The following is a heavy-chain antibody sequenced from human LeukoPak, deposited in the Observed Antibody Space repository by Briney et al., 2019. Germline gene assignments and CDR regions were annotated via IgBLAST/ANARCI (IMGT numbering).Heavy chain of an antibody. J-gene: IGHJ5*02. CDR1: GYTFTSYA. CDR2: INTNTGNP. V-gene: IGHV7-4-1*02. D-gene: IGHD6-19*01. Sequence: ASVKVSCKASGYTFTSYAMNWVRQAPGQGLEWMGWINTNTGNPTYAQGFTGRFVFSLDTSVSTAYLQISSLKAEDTAVYYCARGPRAVALVGPYNWFDPWGQGTLVTVSS. CDR3: ARGPRAVALVGPYNWFDP.